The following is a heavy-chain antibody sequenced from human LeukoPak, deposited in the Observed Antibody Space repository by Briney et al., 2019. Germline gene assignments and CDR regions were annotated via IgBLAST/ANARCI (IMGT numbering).Heavy chain of an antibody. CDR2: ISYDGSNK. CDR1: GFTFSSYA. D-gene: IGHD3-10*01. Sequence: GGSLRLSCAASGFTFSSYAMHWVRQAPGKGLEWVAVISYDGSNKYYADSVKGRFTISRDNSKNTLYLQMNSLRAEDTAVYYCARDRDSFSPITMVRGVISDWGQGTLVTVSS. V-gene: IGHV3-30-3*01. J-gene: IGHJ4*02. CDR3: ARDRDSFSPITMVRGVISD.